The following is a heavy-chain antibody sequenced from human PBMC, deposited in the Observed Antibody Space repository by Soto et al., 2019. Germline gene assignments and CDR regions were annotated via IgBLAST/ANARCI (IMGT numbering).Heavy chain of an antibody. CDR3: ARVPVVTLFDYYGMDV. CDR2: IYYSGST. V-gene: IGHV4-59*01. Sequence: PSETLSRTCTVSGGSISSYYWSWIRQPPGKGLEWIGYIYYSGSTNYNPSLKSRVTISVDTSKNQFSLKLSSVTAADTAVYYCARVPVVTLFDYYGMDVWGQGTTVTVSS. CDR1: GGSISSYY. J-gene: IGHJ6*02. D-gene: IGHD2-21*02.